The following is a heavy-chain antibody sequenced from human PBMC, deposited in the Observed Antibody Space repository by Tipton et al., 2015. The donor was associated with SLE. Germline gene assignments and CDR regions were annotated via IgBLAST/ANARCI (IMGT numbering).Heavy chain of an antibody. CDR1: GGSISSTNQY. D-gene: IGHD4/OR15-4a*01. J-gene: IGHJ4*02. Sequence: TLSLTCTVSGGSISSTNQYWVWIRQPPGKGLEWVGTISYGGVTHYNASLTGRVTISVDTSRNQFSLNLRSVTAADTAVYFCARRGILTIPYLGQGTLVSVSS. CDR2: ISYGGVT. V-gene: IGHV4-39*07. CDR3: ARRGILTIPY.